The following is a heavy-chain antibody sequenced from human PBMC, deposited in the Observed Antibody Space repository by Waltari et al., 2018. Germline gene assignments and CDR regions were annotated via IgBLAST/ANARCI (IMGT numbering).Heavy chain of an antibody. CDR2: INACNGNT. CDR1: GYTFTSYA. D-gene: IGHD3-10*01. Sequence: QVQLVQSGAEVKKPGASMKVSCKASGYTFTSYAMHWVRQAPGQRLEWMGWINACNGNTKHSQKFQGRVTITRDTCASTAYMELSSLRSEDTAVYYCARKYYYGSGSYLAYFDYWGQGTRVTVSS. V-gene: IGHV1-3*01. J-gene: IGHJ4*02. CDR3: ARKYYYGSGSYLAYFDY.